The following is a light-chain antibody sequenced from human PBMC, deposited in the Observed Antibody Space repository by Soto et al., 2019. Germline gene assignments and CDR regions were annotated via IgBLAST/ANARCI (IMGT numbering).Light chain of an antibody. Sequence: EIVLTQSPATLSLSPLERATLSCVASQSVSSSYLAWYQQKPGLAPRLLIYDASSRATGIPDRFSGSGSGTDFTLTISRLEPEDFAVYYCQQYGSSPSITFGQGTRLEIK. J-gene: IGKJ5*01. CDR2: DAS. CDR1: QSVSSSY. V-gene: IGKV3D-20*01. CDR3: QQYGSSPSIT.